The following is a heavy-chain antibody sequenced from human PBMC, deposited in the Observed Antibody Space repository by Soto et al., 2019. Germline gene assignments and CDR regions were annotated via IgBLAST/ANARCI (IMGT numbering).Heavy chain of an antibody. Sequence: QVQLVESGGGVVQPGRSLRLSCAASGFTFSSYAMHWVRQAPGKGLEWVAVISYDGSNKYYADSVKGRFTISKDNSKNTLYLQMSSLREEDTALYYCAKDAVYKDGLWLMDSWGQGTLVTVSS. J-gene: IGHJ5*02. V-gene: IGHV3-30-3*01. CDR3: AKDAVYKDGLWLMDS. D-gene: IGHD2-21*01. CDR2: ISYDGSNK. CDR1: GFTFSSYA.